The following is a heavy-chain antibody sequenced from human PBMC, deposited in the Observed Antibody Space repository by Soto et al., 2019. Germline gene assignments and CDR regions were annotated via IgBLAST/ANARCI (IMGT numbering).Heavy chain of an antibody. CDR3: ARDGAGLRDWWVYYFDS. J-gene: IGHJ4*02. CDR1: GGTFSSYA. V-gene: IGHV1-69*01. D-gene: IGHD2-8*02. Sequence: QVQLVQSGAEVKKPGSSVKVSCKASGGTFSSYAISWVRQAPGQGLEWMGGIIPIFGTANYAQKFQGRVTITADESTSTAYMELSSMRSEDAGVYYCARDGAGLRDWWVYYFDSWGQGTLVTVSS. CDR2: IIPIFGTA.